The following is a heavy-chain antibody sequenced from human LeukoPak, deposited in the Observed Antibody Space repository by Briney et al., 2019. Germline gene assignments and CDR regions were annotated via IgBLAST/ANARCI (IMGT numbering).Heavy chain of an antibody. CDR1: GFTVSSNY. D-gene: IGHD6-19*01. V-gene: IGHV3-66*01. CDR2: IYSGGST. Sequence: PGGSLRLSCAASGFTVSSNYMSWVRQAPGKGLEWVSVIYSGGSTYYADSVKGRFTISRDNSKNTLYLQMNSLRAEDTAVYYCAREDSSGWYPRRYFDYWGQGTLVTVSS. J-gene: IGHJ4*02. CDR3: AREDSSGWYPRRYFDY.